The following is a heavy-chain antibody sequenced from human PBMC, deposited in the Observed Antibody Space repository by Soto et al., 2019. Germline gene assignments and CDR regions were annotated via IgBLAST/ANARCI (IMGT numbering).Heavy chain of an antibody. CDR2: LYYGRSA. D-gene: IGHD6-13*01. V-gene: IGHV4-59*01. CDR1: GDSISSYY. J-gene: IGHJ4*02. Sequence: QVQLQESGPGLVKPSETLSLTCAVSGDSISSYYCMWIRQPPGKGLESIGYLYYGRSANYNPSLKSRVPLAVDTATNQCSLTLSSMTAADTAVYYCALRSMAAVPEYWGQGTLVTVSS. CDR3: ALRSMAAVPEY.